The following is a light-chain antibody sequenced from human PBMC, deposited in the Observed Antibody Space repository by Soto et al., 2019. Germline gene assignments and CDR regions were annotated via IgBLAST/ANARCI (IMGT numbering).Light chain of an antibody. CDR1: QSVSNY. CDR2: DAS. V-gene: IGKV3-11*01. Sequence: EIVLTQYTATLSLSPHERATLSYRASQSVSNYLAWYQQKPGQATRLLIYDASNRVSGIPARFSGSGAGTDFTLTISSLEPEDGAVYFCQQRAKWPPFTFGPVTKVGIK. J-gene: IGKJ3*01. CDR3: QQRAKWPPFT.